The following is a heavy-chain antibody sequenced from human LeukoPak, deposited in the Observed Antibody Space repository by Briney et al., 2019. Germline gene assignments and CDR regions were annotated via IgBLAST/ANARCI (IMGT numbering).Heavy chain of an antibody. J-gene: IGHJ4*02. CDR3: ARGEDYYDQWYFDY. CDR1: GGSFSGYY. V-gene: IGHV4-34*01. CDR2: INHSGIT. Sequence: SETLSLTCAVYGGSFSGYYWTWIRQPPGKGLEWIGEINHSGITNYNPSLKSRVTISVDTSKNQFSLKLSSVTAADTAVYYCARGEDYYDQWYFDYWGQGTLVTVSS. D-gene: IGHD3-22*01.